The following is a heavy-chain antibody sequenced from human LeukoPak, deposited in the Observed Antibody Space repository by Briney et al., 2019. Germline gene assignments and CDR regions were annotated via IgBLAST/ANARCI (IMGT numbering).Heavy chain of an antibody. D-gene: IGHD3-22*01. CDR1: GYTLTDLS. Sequence: ASVKVSCKVSGYTLTDLSVRWVRQAPGKGLEWMGGFDPVPGETIYAEKFQGRVTMTEDTSTDTAYMELSSLRSEDTAVYYCATDHPVTMIVAHAFDIWGQGTMVTASS. V-gene: IGHV1-24*01. CDR2: FDPVPGET. CDR3: ATDHPVTMIVAHAFDI. J-gene: IGHJ3*02.